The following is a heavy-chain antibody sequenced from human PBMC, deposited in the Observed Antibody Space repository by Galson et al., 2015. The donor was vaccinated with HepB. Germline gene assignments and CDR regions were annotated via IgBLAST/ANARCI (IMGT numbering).Heavy chain of an antibody. J-gene: IGHJ6*01. CDR2: FHPEEAET. CDR1: GYSLTDLS. Sequence: SVKVSCKVSGYSLTDLSIQWVRQAPGKGLEWMGGFHPEEAETFYAQKFQGRVTMTEDTSTDTAYMELNSLHQGPIGLPPGTLLQEHLWG. V-gene: IGHV1-24*01. CDR3: TLLQEHL.